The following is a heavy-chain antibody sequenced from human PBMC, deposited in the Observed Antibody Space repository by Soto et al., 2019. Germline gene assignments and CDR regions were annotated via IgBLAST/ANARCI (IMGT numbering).Heavy chain of an antibody. D-gene: IGHD1-26*01. CDR3: ARGRVEGWELLPGY. CDR1: GGTFSSYA. J-gene: IGHJ4*02. CDR2: IIPIFGTA. V-gene: IGHV1-69*01. Sequence: QVQLVQSGAEVKKPGSSVKVSCKASGGTFSSYAISWVRQAPGQGLEWMGGIIPIFGTANYAQKFQGRVTITADESTSTAYMELSSLRSEDTAVYYWARGRVEGWELLPGYWGQGTLVTVSS.